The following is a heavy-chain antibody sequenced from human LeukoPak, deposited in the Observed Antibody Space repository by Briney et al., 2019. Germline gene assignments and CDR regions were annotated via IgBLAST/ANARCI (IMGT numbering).Heavy chain of an antibody. D-gene: IGHD3-10*01. CDR1: GFTFSSYG. CDR2: ISGSGGST. V-gene: IGHV3-23*01. Sequence: PGGSLRLSCAASGFTFSSYGMSWVRQAPGKGLEWVSAISGSGGSTYYADSVKGRFTISRDNSKNTLYLQMNSLRAEDTAVYYCATHYYGSGSYFDYWGQGTLVTVSS. CDR3: ATHYYGSGSYFDY. J-gene: IGHJ4*02.